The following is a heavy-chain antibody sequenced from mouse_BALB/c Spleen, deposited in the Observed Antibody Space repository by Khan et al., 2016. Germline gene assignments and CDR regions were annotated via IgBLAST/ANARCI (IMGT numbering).Heavy chain of an antibody. V-gene: IGHV3-2*02. J-gene: IGHJ2*01. CDR3: ARTARIKY. Sequence: VQLKESGPGLVKPSQSLSLTCTVTVYSITSGYGWNWIRQFPGNKLEWMGYISYSGSTNYNPSLKSRISITRDTSKNQFFLQLNSVTTEDTATYYCARTARIKYWGQGTTLTVSS. CDR2: ISYSGST. D-gene: IGHD1-2*01. CDR1: VYSITSGYG.